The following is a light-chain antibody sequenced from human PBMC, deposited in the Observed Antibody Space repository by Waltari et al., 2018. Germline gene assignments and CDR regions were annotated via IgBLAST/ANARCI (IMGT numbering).Light chain of an antibody. CDR3: QQYYDTPQT. CDR1: QGISSY. CDR2: AAS. J-gene: IGKJ1*01. Sequence: DIQLTQSPSFLSASVGDRVTITCRASQGISSYLAWYQQRPGTAPKLLISAASTLQSGVPSRFSGSGSGTEFTLTISSLQPEDVAVYYCQQYYDTPQTFGQGTKVEIK. V-gene: IGKV1-9*01.